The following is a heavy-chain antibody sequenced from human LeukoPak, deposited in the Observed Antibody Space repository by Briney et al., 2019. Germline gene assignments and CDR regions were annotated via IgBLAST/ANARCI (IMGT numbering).Heavy chain of an antibody. Sequence: ASVKVSCKASGYTFTGYYMHWVRQAPGQGLEWMGWINPNSGGTNYAQKFQGRVTMTRDTSISTAYMELSRLRSDDTAVYYCARDKGSGSYYNFDYWGQGTLVTVSS. V-gene: IGHV1-2*02. J-gene: IGHJ4*02. CDR3: ARDKGSGSYYNFDY. D-gene: IGHD3-10*01. CDR2: INPNSGGT. CDR1: GYTFTGYY.